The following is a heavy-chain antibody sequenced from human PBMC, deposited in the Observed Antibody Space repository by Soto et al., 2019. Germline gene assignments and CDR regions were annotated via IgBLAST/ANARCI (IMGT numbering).Heavy chain of an antibody. Sequence: QIQLVQSGAEVKKAGASVKVSCKASGYTFTNYGISWVRQALGQGLEWMGWISAYNDNTNYAQKFQGRVTLTTDTSTRKAYMGLRSLTSDDTAVYYCAREGYYYGSGSYSPPRYYGMDVWGQGTTVTVFS. CDR1: GYTFTNYG. CDR3: AREGYYYGSGSYSPPRYYGMDV. CDR2: ISAYNDNT. V-gene: IGHV1-18*01. D-gene: IGHD3-10*01. J-gene: IGHJ6*02.